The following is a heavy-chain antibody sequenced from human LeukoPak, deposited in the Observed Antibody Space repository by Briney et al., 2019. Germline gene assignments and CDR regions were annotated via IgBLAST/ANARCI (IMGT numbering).Heavy chain of an antibody. Sequence: GGSLRLSCAASGFTFSSYAMSWVRQAPGKGLEWVSRLIDTGGSTYYAGSVKGRFTISRDNSKNTVYLQMNSLRAEDTAVYYCAREEDIVVVPAATWLGEAAVGHGNFDYWGQGTLVTVSS. D-gene: IGHD2-2*01. CDR2: LIDTGGST. V-gene: IGHV3-23*01. CDR1: GFTFSSYA. J-gene: IGHJ4*02. CDR3: AREEDIVVVPAATWLGEAAVGHGNFDY.